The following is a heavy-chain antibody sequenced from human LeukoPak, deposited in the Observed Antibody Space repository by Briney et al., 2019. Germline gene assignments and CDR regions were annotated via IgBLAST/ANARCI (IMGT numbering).Heavy chain of an antibody. Sequence: SETLSLTCAVYGGSFSGYYWGWIRQPPGKGLEWIGEINHSGSTNYNPSLKSRVTISVDTSKNQFSLKLSSVTAADTAVYYCARGPRRAYSSSSGVDYWGQGTLVTVSS. CDR2: INHSGST. J-gene: IGHJ4*02. D-gene: IGHD6-6*01. CDR1: GGSFSGYY. V-gene: IGHV4-34*01. CDR3: ARGPRRAYSSSSGVDY.